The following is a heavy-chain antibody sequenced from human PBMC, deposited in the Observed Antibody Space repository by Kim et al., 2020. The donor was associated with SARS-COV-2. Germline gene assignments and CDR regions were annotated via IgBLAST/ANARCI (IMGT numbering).Heavy chain of an antibody. CDR3: AHVAAIRGDAFDI. V-gene: IGHV2-5*01. J-gene: IGHJ3*02. Sequence: YSPSLKSRLTITKDTYKTQVVLTMTNMDPVDTATYYCAHVAAIRGDAFDIWGQGTMVTVSS. D-gene: IGHD2-2*02.